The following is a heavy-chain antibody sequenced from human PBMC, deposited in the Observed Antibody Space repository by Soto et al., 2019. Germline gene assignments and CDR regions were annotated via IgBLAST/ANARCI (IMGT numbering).Heavy chain of an antibody. CDR1: GFSFENYG. CDR3: ANLWGDGYNLGQDYNGMDV. V-gene: IGHV3-33*06. J-gene: IGHJ6*01. D-gene: IGHD5-12*01. CDR2: IWYDGSLQ. Sequence: QVQMVESGGGVVQPGRSLRLSCAASGFSFENYGMHWVRQAPGRGLEWVAIIWYDGSLQYYAAAVQGRFTISRDNSKNTLYLEMNSLRAEDTAVYYCANLWGDGYNLGQDYNGMDVW.